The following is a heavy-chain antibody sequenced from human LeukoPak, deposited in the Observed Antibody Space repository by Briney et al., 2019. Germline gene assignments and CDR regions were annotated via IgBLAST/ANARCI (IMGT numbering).Heavy chain of an antibody. CDR2: ISAYNGNT. CDR3: ARGSAGTIDY. D-gene: IGHD6-19*01. Sequence: ASVTVSCTASGYSFTSYGISWVRQAPGQGLEWMGWISAYNGNTHYAQKLQGRVTMTTDTSTTTAYMELRSLRSDDTAVYYCARGSAGTIDYWGQGTLVTVSS. CDR1: GYSFTSYG. J-gene: IGHJ4*02. V-gene: IGHV1-18*01.